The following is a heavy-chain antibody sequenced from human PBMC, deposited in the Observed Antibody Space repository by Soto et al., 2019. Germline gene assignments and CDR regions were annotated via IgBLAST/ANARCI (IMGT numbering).Heavy chain of an antibody. CDR2: INVYNGNT. V-gene: IGHV1-18*01. CDR3: AANYYDSMIRGRKDY. Sequence: ASVKVSCKASGYTFTSYGISWVRQAPGQGLEWMGWINVYNGNTNYAQRLQGRVTITTDTSTSTAYMDLSSLRSEDTAVYFCAANYYDSMIRGRKDYWGQGTLVTVSS. CDR1: GYTFTSYG. D-gene: IGHD3-22*01. J-gene: IGHJ4*02.